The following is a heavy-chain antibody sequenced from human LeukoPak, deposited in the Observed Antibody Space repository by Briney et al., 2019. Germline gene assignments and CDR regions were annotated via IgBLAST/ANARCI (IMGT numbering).Heavy chain of an antibody. J-gene: IGHJ6*04. CDR2: INEDGSGK. CDR1: GFTFSNYW. Sequence: PGGSLRLSCVSSGFTFSNYWMKWVRQAPGNGLEWVGSINEDGSGKFSVGSVKDRITISRDNTRNSLDLQINSLTVEDTAIYYCARDDGDVWGTGTTVTVSS. V-gene: IGHV3-7*01. CDR3: ARDDGDV.